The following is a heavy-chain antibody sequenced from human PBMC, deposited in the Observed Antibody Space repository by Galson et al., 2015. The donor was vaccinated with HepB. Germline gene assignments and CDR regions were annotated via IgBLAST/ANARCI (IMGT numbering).Heavy chain of an antibody. CDR2: ISSSSSYI. CDR1: GFTFSSYS. CDR3: ARTRGYCSSTSCYYYYYYGMDV. Sequence: SLRLSCAASGFTFSSYSMNWVRQAPGKGLEWVSSISSSSSYIYYADSVKGRFTISRDNAKNSLYLQMNSLRAEDTAVYYCARTRGYCSSTSCYYYYYYGMDVWGQGTTVTVSS. J-gene: IGHJ6*02. V-gene: IGHV3-21*01. D-gene: IGHD2-2*01.